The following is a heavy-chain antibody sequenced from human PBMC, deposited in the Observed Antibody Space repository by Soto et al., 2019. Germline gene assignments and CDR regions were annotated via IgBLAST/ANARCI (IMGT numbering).Heavy chain of an antibody. V-gene: IGHV4-59*08. Sequence: SETLSLTCTVSGGSISSYYWSWIRQPPGKGLEWIGYIYYSGSTNYNPSLKSRVTISVDTSKNQFSLKLSSVTAADTAVYYCARSPYSSGYYYAIDYWGQGTQVTVSS. J-gene: IGHJ4*02. CDR2: IYYSGST. D-gene: IGHD3-22*01. CDR3: ARSPYSSGYYYAIDY. CDR1: GGSISSYY.